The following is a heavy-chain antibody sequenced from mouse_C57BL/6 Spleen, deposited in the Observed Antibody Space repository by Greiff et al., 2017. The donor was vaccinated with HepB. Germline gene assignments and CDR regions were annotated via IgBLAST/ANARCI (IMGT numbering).Heavy chain of an antibody. J-gene: IGHJ1*03. Sequence: EVKLVESGGGLVQPGGSLKLSCAASGIDFSRYWMSWVRRAPGKGLEWIGEINPDSSTINYAPSLKDKFIISRDNAKNTLYLQMSKVRSEDTALYYCARSIYYYGSSYVPYWYFDVWGTGTTVTVSS. CDR1: GIDFSRYW. V-gene: IGHV4-1*01. CDR2: INPDSSTI. CDR3: ARSIYYYGSSYVPYWYFDV. D-gene: IGHD1-1*01.